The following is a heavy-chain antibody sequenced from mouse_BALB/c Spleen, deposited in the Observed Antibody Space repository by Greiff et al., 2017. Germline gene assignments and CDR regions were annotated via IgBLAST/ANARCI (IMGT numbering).Heavy chain of an antibody. D-gene: IGHD2-2*01. CDR1: GFTFSSFG. Sequence: EVKLVESGGGLVQPGGSRKLSCAASGFTFSSFGMHWVRQAPEKGLEWVAYISSGSSTIYYADTVKGRFTISRDNPKNTLFLQMTSLRSEDTAMYYCARSGYDGFDYWGQGTTLTVSS. CDR2: ISSGSSTI. V-gene: IGHV5-17*02. J-gene: IGHJ2*01. CDR3: ARSGYDGFDY.